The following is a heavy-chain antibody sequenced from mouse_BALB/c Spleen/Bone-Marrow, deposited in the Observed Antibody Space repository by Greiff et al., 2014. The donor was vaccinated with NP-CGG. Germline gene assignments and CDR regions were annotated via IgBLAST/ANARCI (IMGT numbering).Heavy chain of an antibody. V-gene: IGHV10-1*02. CDR3: VRPHYYGSSYRYAMDY. CDR2: IRSKSNNYAT. Sequence: VKLMESGGGLVQPKGSLKLSCAASGFTLNTYAMNWVRQAPGKGLEWVARIRSKSNNYATYYADSVKDRFTISRDDSQSMLYLQMNNLKTEDTAMYYCVRPHYYGSSYRYAMDYWGQGTSVTVSS. CDR1: GFTLNTYA. D-gene: IGHD1-1*01. J-gene: IGHJ4*01.